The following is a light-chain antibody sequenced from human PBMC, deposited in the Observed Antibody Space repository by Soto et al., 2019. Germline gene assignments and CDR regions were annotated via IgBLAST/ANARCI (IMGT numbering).Light chain of an antibody. CDR1: SSDVGGYNY. CDR3: SSYTSSSTYV. Sequence: SVLTQPASVSGSPGQSITISCSGTSSDVGGYNYVSWYQQHPGKAPQVLIYEVSNRPSGVSNRFSGSKSGNTASLTISGLQADDEADYYCSSYTSSSTYVFGTGTKVTVL. V-gene: IGLV2-14*01. CDR2: EVS. J-gene: IGLJ1*01.